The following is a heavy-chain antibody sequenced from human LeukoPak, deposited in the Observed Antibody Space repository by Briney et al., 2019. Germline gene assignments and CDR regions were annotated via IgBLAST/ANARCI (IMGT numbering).Heavy chain of an antibody. CDR3: ARPYDTRGYFPDY. CDR2: ISRGSDHI. V-gene: IGHV3-21*01. J-gene: IGHJ4*02. CDR1: GFTLSSYA. D-gene: IGHD3-22*01. Sequence: GGSLRLSCAASGFTLSSYAMNWVRQAPGKGLEWVSSISRGSDHIFYADSMKGRFTISRDNAKNSLYLQMNSLGAEDTAAYYCARPYDTRGYFPDYWGQGTLVTVSS.